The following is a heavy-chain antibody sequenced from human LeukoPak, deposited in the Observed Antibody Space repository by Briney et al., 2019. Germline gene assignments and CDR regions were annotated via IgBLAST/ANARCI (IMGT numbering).Heavy chain of an antibody. CDR2: IWYDGSNK. V-gene: IGHV3-33*01. CDR3: ARDRIVVIPTYRMDV. Sequence: GGSLRLSCAASGFTFSSYGMHWVRQAPGKGLEWVAVIWYDGSNKYYVDSVKGRFTISRDNSKNTLYLQMNSLRAEDTAVYYCARDRIVVIPTYRMDVWGQGTTVTVSS. J-gene: IGHJ6*02. CDR1: GFTFSSYG. D-gene: IGHD2-2*01.